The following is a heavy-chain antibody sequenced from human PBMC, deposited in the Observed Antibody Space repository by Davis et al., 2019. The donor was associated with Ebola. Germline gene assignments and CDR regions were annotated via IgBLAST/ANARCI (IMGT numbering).Heavy chain of an antibody. CDR1: GFTFGSYW. V-gene: IGHV3-74*01. CDR3: AREGSGIYFDY. D-gene: IGHD3-10*01. Sequence: PGGSLRLSCVDSGFTFGSYWTHWLRHGPGKGLVWASRITSDGNTAYADSVKGRFTISRDNAKKTLYLQMDGLTTDDTGVYYCAREGSGIYFDYWGQGALVTVSS. J-gene: IGHJ4*02. CDR2: ITSDGNT.